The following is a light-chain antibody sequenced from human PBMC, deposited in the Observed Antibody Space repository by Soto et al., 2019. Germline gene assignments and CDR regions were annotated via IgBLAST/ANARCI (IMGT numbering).Light chain of an antibody. J-gene: IGKJ4*01. V-gene: IGKV3-11*01. CDR1: QSVSTH. Sequence: EIVLTQSPATLSLSPGERATLSCRASQSVSTHLAWYQQKPGQAPRLLIYAASNRATGIPARFSGSGSGTDFTLTISILEPEDVAIYYCQQRSNWLTFGGGTKVEIK. CDR3: QQRSNWLT. CDR2: AAS.